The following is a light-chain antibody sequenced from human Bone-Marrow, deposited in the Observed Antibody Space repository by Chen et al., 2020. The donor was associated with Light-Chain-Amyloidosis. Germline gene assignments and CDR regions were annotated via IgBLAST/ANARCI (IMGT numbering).Light chain of an antibody. J-gene: IGLJ1*01. CDR3: SSDAIKNNLV. V-gene: IGLV2-14*01. Sequence: QSALTQPASVSGSPGQSINISCTGTSSDVGGDNHVSWYQQHPDKAPILMIYEVTNRPSWVPERFSGGRSANAASLPVSGLQTEDEADYFCSSDAIKNNLVLGSGTRVTVL. CDR2: EVT. CDR1: SSDVGGDNH.